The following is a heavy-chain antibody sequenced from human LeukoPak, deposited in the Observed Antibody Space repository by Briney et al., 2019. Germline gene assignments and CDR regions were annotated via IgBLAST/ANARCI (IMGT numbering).Heavy chain of an antibody. V-gene: IGHV4-39*07. J-gene: IGHJ3*01. D-gene: IGHD3-22*01. CDR3: AREGYYDTSASGAFDV. Sequence: NSSETLSLTCSVSGGSISSSRYYWGWIRQPPWKGLEWIGSIYYSGRTYYNPSLKSRVSISVDTSRNQFSLRLSSVTAADTAIYYCAREGYYDTSASGAFDVWGQGTMVTVSS. CDR2: IYYSGRT. CDR1: GGSISSSRYY.